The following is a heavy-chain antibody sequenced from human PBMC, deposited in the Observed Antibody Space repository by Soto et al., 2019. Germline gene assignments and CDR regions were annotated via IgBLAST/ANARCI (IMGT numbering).Heavy chain of an antibody. V-gene: IGHV1-46*03. Sequence: ASVKVSCKASGYTFTSYYMHWVRQAPGQGLEWMGIINPSGGSTSYAQKFQGRVTMTRDTSTSTVYMELSSLRSEDTAVYYCARGTGTIFGVVITPFDYWGQGTLVTVSS. CDR1: GYTFTSYY. J-gene: IGHJ4*02. D-gene: IGHD3-3*01. CDR3: ARGTGTIFGVVITPFDY. CDR2: INPSGGST.